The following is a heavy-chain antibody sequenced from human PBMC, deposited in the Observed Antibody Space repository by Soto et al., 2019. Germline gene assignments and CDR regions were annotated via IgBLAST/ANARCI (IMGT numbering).Heavy chain of an antibody. Sequence: EVQLVESGGGLVQPGGSLRLSCAASGFTFSSYSMNWLRQAPRKGLEWVSYISSSSSTIYYADSVKGRFTMSRDNGKNALYLQRNSLRDEETAVYYCAGGDPPANDYWGQGTLVTVSS. CDR3: AGGDPPANDY. V-gene: IGHV3-48*02. CDR2: ISSSSSTI. D-gene: IGHD2-21*02. CDR1: GFTFSSYS. J-gene: IGHJ4*02.